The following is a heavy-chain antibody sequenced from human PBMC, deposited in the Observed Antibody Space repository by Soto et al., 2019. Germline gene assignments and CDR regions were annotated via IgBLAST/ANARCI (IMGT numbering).Heavy chain of an antibody. CDR2: ISWNSGSI. J-gene: IGHJ6*01. V-gene: IGHV3-9*01. Sequence: EVQLVESGGGLVQPGRSLRLSCAASGFTFDDYAMHWVRQTPGKGLEWVSGISWNSGSIGYADSVKGRFTISRDNAKNSLYLQMNSLRPEDTALYYCAKAVAGYYYGMDVW. CDR1: GFTFDDYA. CDR3: AKAVAGYYYGMDV.